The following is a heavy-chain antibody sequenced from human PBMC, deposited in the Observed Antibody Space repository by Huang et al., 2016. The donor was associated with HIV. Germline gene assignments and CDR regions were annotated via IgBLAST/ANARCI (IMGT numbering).Heavy chain of an antibody. J-gene: IGHJ6*04. Sequence: QVQLQESGPGLVKPSETLSLTWSREPPGKGLEWMGSISYSGTTTYNPSLKRRVTISGDTSKNHFSLKLNSVTAADTAVYDCARDPWGSVWGSYSRLDVWGKGTTVTVSS. D-gene: IGHD3-16*01. CDR3: ARDPWGSVWGSYSRLDV. CDR2: ISYSGTT. V-gene: IGHV4-59*01.